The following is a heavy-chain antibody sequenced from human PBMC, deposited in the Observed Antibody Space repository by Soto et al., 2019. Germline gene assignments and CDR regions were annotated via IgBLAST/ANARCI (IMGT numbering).Heavy chain of an antibody. D-gene: IGHD3-22*01. V-gene: IGHV1-69*06. CDR3: AAFGYYYDSSGYSAFDI. Sequence: GASVKVSCKASGGAFSSYAISWVRQAPGQGLEWMGGIIPIFGTANYAQKFQGRVTITADKSTSTAYMELSSLRSEDTAVYYCAAFGYYYDSSGYSAFDIWGQGTMVTVS. J-gene: IGHJ3*02. CDR2: IIPIFGTA. CDR1: GGAFSSYA.